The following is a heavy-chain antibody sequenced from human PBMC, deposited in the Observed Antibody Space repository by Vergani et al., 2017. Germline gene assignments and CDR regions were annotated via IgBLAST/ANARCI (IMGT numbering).Heavy chain of an antibody. V-gene: IGHV3-30*02. J-gene: IGHJ4*01. CDR2: IRHDGDKK. D-gene: IGHD3-9*01. Sequence: HVQMVESVGGVVQPGGSLRLSCAASGFTFSNYGMNWVRQAPGKGSEWVAFIRHDGDKKYYADSLKGRFTNSRDNFKNTLYLQMNSLRLEDTARYYCAEEYNILTNQVQSLPRFRGQGTQVTLSS. CDR1: GFTFSNYG. CDR3: AEEYNILTNQVQSLPRF.